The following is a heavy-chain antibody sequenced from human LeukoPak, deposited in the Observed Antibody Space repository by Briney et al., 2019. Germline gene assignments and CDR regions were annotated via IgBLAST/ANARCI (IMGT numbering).Heavy chain of an antibody. D-gene: IGHD3-9*01. CDR1: GYTFTNYA. V-gene: IGHV1-3*01. CDR2: INAGNGNT. J-gene: IGHJ5*02. CDR3: AASRNDILTGYYPAERWFDP. Sequence: ASVKVSCNASGYTFTNYAMHWVRQAPGQRLEWMGWINAGNGNTKNSQKFQGRVTIARDTSASTAYMELSSLRSEDTAVYYCAASRNDILTGYYPAERWFDPWGQGTLVTVSS.